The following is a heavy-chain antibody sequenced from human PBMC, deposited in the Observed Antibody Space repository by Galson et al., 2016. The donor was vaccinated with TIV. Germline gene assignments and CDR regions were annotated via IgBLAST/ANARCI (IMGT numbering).Heavy chain of an antibody. V-gene: IGHV1-69*02. J-gene: IGHJ1*01. Sequence: SVKVSCKVSGDTFSSYTISWVRQAPGQGLEWVGRIIPLFDITNYAQKSQGRVTIIADKSTTTVYLELSSLSFDDTAVYYCSRHRDESFQVWGQGALVTVSS. CDR3: SRHRDESFQV. CDR1: GDTFSSYT. CDR2: IIPLFDIT. D-gene: IGHD2-21*01.